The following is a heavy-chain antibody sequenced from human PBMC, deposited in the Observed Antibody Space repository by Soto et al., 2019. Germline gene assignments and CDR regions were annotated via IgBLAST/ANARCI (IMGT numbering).Heavy chain of an antibody. J-gene: IGHJ4*02. Sequence: QVQLVQSGAEVKKPGSSVKVSCKASVGTFSSYAISWVRQAPGQGLEWMGGIIPIFGTANYAQKFHGRVTMTAGESTSTAYMELSRLRSEDTAVYYCARVRWAYCGGDCYSGFDYWGQGTLVTVSS. D-gene: IGHD2-21*02. CDR2: IIPIFGTA. CDR3: ARVRWAYCGGDCYSGFDY. CDR1: VGTFSSYA. V-gene: IGHV1-69*12.